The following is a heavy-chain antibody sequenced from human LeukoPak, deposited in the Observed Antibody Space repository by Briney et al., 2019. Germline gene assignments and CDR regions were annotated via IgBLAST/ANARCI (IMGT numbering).Heavy chain of an antibody. D-gene: IGHD7-27*01. CDR2: LNHSGGT. CDR3: ARVGPGVLDY. CDR1: GGSISSGGYY. Sequence: SQTLSLTCTVSGGSISSGGYYWSWIRQPPGKGLEWIGELNHSGGTNYNPSLKSRVTISVDTSKNQFSLNLSSLTAADTAVYFCARVGPGVLDYWGQGTLVTVSS. J-gene: IGHJ4*02. V-gene: IGHV4-30-2*01.